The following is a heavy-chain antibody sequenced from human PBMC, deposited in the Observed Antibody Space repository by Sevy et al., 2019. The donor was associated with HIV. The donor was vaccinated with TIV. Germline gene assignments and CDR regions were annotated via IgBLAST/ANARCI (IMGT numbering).Heavy chain of an antibody. J-gene: IGHJ4*02. CDR3: ARDGGNYFDY. D-gene: IGHD3-16*01. Sequence: GGSLRLSCEASGFTFTSYSMNWVRQAPGKGLEWVSSISSYSYISYADSVKGRFTVSRDNAKNSRYLQMGSLRAEDMAVYYCARDGGNYFDYWGLGTLVTVSS. V-gene: IGHV3-21*01. CDR1: GFTFTSYS. CDR2: ISSYSYI.